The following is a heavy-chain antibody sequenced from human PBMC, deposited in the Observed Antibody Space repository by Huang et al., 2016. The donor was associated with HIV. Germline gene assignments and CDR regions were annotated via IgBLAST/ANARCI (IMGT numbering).Heavy chain of an antibody. J-gene: IGHJ4*02. D-gene: IGHD3-22*01. CDR3: ARDPRIQSWLNFFDY. CDR2: SNSDGSST. CDR1: GFSISSYW. V-gene: IGHV3-74*01. Sequence: EVQLVESGGGLVQPGGSLRLSCAASGFSISSYWMHWVRQAPGKGLVWVSRSNSDGSSTSYADYVKGRCTISRDNAKNTLYLQMNSLRAEDTAVYYCARDPRIQSWLNFFDYWGQGTLVSVSS.